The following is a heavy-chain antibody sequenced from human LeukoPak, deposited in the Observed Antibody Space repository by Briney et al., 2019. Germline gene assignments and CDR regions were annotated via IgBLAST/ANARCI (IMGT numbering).Heavy chain of an antibody. CDR2: ISGSGGST. J-gene: IGHJ4*02. CDR1: GFTFSSYA. V-gene: IGHV3-23*01. CDR3: SKDGYCSGGSCHLFDY. Sequence: GGSLRLSCAASGFTFSSYAMSWVRQAPGKGLEWVSAISGSGGSTYYADSVKGRFTISRDNSKNTLYLQMNSLRAEDTAVYYCSKDGYCSGGSCHLFDYWGQGTLVTVSS. D-gene: IGHD2-15*01.